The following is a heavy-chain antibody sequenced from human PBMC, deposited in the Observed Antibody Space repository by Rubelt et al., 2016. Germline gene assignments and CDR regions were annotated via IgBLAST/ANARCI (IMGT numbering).Heavy chain of an antibody. D-gene: IGHD3-9*01. Sequence: QVQLVQSGAEVKKPGSSVKVSCKASGYTFTSYYMHWVRQAPGQGLEWMGGIIPIFGTANYAQKFQGRVTITADKSTSTAYMELSSLRSEDTAVYYCASPPYDILTGYDYYYGMDVWGQGTTVTVSS. CDR2: IIPIFGTA. V-gene: IGHV1-69*06. J-gene: IGHJ6*02. CDR1: GYTFTSYY. CDR3: ASPPYDILTGYDYYYGMDV.